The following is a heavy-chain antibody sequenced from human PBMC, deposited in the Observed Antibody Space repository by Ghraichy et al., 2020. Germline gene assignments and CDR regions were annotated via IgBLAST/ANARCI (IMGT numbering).Heavy chain of an antibody. D-gene: IGHD6-13*01. CDR2: IYSGGNT. Sequence: GGSLRLSCAASGFTVSSNYMSWVRQAPGKGLEWVSVIYSGGNTHYAGSVEDRFTISRDNSMNTLYLQMNNLRAEDTAVYYCARDQPWRLVAVGYFDFWGQGTLVTVSS. V-gene: IGHV3-66*01. CDR3: ARDQPWRLVAVGYFDF. J-gene: IGHJ4*02. CDR1: GFTVSSNY.